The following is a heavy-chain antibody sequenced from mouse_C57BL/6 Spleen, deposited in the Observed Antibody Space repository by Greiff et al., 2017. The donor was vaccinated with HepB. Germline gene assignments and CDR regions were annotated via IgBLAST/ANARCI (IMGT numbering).Heavy chain of an antibody. D-gene: IGHD1-1*01. V-gene: IGHV3-6*01. J-gene: IGHJ2*01. CDR3: ARGGGITTVVPYFDY. CDR1: GYSITSGYY. Sequence: EVQLQQSGPGLVKPSQSLSLTCSVTGYSITSGYYWNWIRQFPGNKLEWMGYISYDGSNNYNPSLKNRISITRDTSKNQFFLKLNSVTTEDTATYYCARGGGITTVVPYFDYWGQGTTLTVSS. CDR2: ISYDGSN.